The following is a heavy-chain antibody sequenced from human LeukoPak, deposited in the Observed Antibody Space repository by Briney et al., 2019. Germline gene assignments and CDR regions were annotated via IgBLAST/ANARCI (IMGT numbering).Heavy chain of an antibody. J-gene: IGHJ4*02. D-gene: IGHD6-13*01. CDR2: IYYSGST. CDR3: ARLPGIAAI. V-gene: IGHV4-59*08. CDR1: GSSTSRYY. Sequence: SETLSLTCTVSGSSTSRYYWSWIRQPPGQRLEWLGYIYYSGSTTYNPSLKSRLTMSLDTSKNQISLRLISLTAADTAVYYCARLPGIAAIWGQGTLVTVSS.